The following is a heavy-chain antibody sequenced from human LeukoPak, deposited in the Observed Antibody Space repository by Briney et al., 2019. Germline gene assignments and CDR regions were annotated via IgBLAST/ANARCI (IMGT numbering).Heavy chain of an antibody. Sequence: GGSLRLSCAASGFTFSSYEMNWGRHAPGEGLEGGSYISSSGSTIYYADSVKGRFTISRDNAKNSLYLQMNSLRAEDTAVYYCARGDGSDGYYFDYWRQGTLVTVSS. V-gene: IGHV3-48*03. J-gene: IGHJ4*02. CDR3: ARGDGSDGYYFDY. CDR2: ISSSGSTI. D-gene: IGHD1-26*01. CDR1: GFTFSSYE.